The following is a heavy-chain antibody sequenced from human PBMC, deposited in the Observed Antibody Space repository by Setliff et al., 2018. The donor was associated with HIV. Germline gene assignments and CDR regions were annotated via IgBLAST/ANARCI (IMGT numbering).Heavy chain of an antibody. D-gene: IGHD3-10*01. V-gene: IGHV4-61*09. CDR1: GGSISSGSYY. J-gene: IGHJ5*02. CDR3: ARERSALLWKNWFDP. Sequence: LSLTCTVSGGSISSGSYYWSWIRQPAGKGLEWIGHIYTSGSTNYNPSLKSRVTISVDTSKNQFSLKLSSVTAADTAVYYCARERSALLWKNWFDPWGQGTQVTVSS. CDR2: IYTSGST.